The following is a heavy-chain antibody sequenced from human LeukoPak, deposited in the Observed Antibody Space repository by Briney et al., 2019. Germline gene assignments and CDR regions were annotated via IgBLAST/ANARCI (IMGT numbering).Heavy chain of an antibody. CDR1: GYTFTGYY. CDR3: ARAHSGYDPGWFDP. CDR2: INPNSGGT. V-gene: IGHV1-2*02. D-gene: IGHD5-12*01. Sequence: GASVKVSCKASGYTFTGYYMHWVRQAPGQGLEWMGWINPNSGGTNYAQKFQGRVTMTRDTSISTAYMELSRLRSDDTAVYYCARAHSGYDPGWFDPWGQRTLVTVSS. J-gene: IGHJ5*02.